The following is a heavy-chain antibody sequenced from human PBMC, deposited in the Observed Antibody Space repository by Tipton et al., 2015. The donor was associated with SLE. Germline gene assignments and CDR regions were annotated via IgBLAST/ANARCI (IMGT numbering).Heavy chain of an antibody. J-gene: IGHJ4*02. CDR1: GGSISSSSYY. D-gene: IGHD5-18*01. V-gene: IGHV4-39*07. Sequence: LRLSCTVSGGSISSSSYYWGWIRQPPGKGLEWIGSIYYSGSTNYNPSLKSRVTISLDTSKNQFSLKLSSMTAADTAVYYCARAGYSYDSGYYFDHWGQGTLVTVSS. CDR3: ARAGYSYDSGYYFDH. CDR2: IYYSGST.